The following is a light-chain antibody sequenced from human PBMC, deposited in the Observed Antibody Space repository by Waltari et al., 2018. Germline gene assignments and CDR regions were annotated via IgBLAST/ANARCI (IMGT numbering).Light chain of an antibody. CDR1: SGSASSTSY. Sequence: QTVVTQEPSLSVSPGGTVTLTCALRSGSASSTSYASWYQPTPGQAPRTLVYKINNRSSGVTDRFSGSMLGNKAALTITGAQAEDESDYYCVLYMGSGIWVFGGGTKLTVL. CDR3: VLYMGSGIWV. CDR2: KIN. J-gene: IGLJ3*02. V-gene: IGLV8-61*01.